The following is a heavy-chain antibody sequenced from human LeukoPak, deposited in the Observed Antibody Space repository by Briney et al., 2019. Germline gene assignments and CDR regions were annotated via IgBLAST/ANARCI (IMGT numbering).Heavy chain of an antibody. V-gene: IGHV3-30*03. CDR2: ISYDGSNK. Sequence: GGSLRLSCAASGFTFSSYGMHWVRQAPGKGLEWVAVISYDGSNKYYADSVKGRFTISRDNSKNTLYLQMNSLRAEDTAVYYCAREPWQWLVRYYYYGMDVWGQGTTVTVSS. J-gene: IGHJ6*02. CDR3: AREPWQWLVRYYYYGMDV. D-gene: IGHD6-19*01. CDR1: GFTFSSYG.